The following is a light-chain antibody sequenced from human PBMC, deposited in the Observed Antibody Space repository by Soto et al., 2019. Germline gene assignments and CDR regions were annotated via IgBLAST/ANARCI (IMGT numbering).Light chain of an antibody. CDR3: QQYGSSPPAFT. Sequence: VLTQSPCTVSLSPGERATLSCRASQSVSSSYLAWYQQKPGQAPRLLIYGASSRATGIPDRFSGSGSGTDFTLTISRLEPEDFAVYYCQQYGSSPPAFTFGPGTKVDIK. V-gene: IGKV3-20*01. CDR1: QSVSSSY. CDR2: GAS. J-gene: IGKJ3*01.